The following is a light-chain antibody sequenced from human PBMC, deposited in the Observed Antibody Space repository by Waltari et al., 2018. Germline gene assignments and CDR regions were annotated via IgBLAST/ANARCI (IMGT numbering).Light chain of an antibody. CDR3: AAWDDSLNGSV. CDR2: SNN. CDR1: SSNIGSNP. Sequence: QSVLTQPPSASGTPGQRVTIPCSGSSSNIGSNPVNWYQQPPGTAPKLPIYSNNQRPSGVPDRFSGSKSGTSASLAISGLQSEDEADYYCAAWDDSLNGSVFGGGTKLTVL. J-gene: IGLJ2*01. V-gene: IGLV1-44*01.